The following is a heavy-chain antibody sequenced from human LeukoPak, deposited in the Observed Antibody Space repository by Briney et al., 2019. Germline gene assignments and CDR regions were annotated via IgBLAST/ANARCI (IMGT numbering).Heavy chain of an antibody. D-gene: IGHD5-12*01. CDR3: ARDGGYEPFFDY. J-gene: IGHJ4*02. Sequence: SQTLSLTCTVSGGSISSGGYYWSWIRQHPGKGLEWIGYIYYSGSTYYNPSLMSRVTISVDTSKNQFSLKLSSVTAADTAVYYCARDGGYEPFFDYWGQGTLVTVSS. CDR1: GGSISSGGYY. V-gene: IGHV4-31*03. CDR2: IYYSGST.